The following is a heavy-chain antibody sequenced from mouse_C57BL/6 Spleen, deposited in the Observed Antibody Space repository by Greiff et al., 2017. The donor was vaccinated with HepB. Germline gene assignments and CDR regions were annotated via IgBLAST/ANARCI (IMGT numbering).Heavy chain of an antibody. D-gene: IGHD1-1*01. Sequence: QVQLQQPGAELVKPGASVKLSCKASGYTFTSYWMHWVKQRPGQGLEWIGMIHPNSGSTNYNEKFKSKATLTVDKSSSTAYMQLSSLTSEDSAVYYCARSTTGPNYFDYWGQSTTLTVSS. CDR2: IHPNSGST. CDR1: GYTFTSYW. J-gene: IGHJ2*01. V-gene: IGHV1-64*01. CDR3: ARSTTGPNYFDY.